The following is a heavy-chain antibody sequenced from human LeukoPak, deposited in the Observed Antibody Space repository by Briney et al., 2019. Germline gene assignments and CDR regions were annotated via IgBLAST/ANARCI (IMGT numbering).Heavy chain of an antibody. CDR3: ARPLSNGYFHDSGGYYPYAMDV. J-gene: IGHJ6*02. CDR1: GFTFSTST. CDR2: ISYDRSNK. Sequence: GRSLRLSCAASGFTFSTSTMHWVRQAPGKGLEWVAVISYDRSNKFYADSVKGRFAISRDNSKNTLYLQMNSLRGYDSAVYYCARPLSNGYFHDSGGYYPYAMDVWGQGTTVTVSS. D-gene: IGHD3-22*01. V-gene: IGHV3-30*09.